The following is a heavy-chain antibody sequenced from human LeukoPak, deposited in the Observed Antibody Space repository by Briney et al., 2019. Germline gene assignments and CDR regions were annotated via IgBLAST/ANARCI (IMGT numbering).Heavy chain of an antibody. CDR1: GGPISNYY. D-gene: IGHD1-14*01. J-gene: IGHJ3*02. CDR2: IYYSGTT. Sequence: PSETLSLTCTVYGGPISNYYWSWIRQPPGKGLEWIGYIYYSGTTKYNPSLQSRVTISVDTAKNQFSLKLSSVTAADTAVYYCAYKRNRIIDTFDIWGQGTTVTVSS. CDR3: AYKRNRIIDTFDI. V-gene: IGHV4-59*08.